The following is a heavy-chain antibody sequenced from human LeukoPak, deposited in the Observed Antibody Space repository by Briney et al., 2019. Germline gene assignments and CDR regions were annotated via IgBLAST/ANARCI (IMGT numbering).Heavy chain of an antibody. CDR1: GGSISSYY. CDR3: ARVISLGWFDP. V-gene: IGHV4-59*01. CDR2: IYYSGST. J-gene: IGHJ5*02. Sequence: SETLSLTCTVSGGSISSYYWSWIRQPPGKGLEWIGYIYYSGSTNYNPSLKSRVTISVDTSKNQFSLKLSSVTAADTAVYYCARVISLGWFDPWGQGTLVTASS. D-gene: IGHD3-16*01.